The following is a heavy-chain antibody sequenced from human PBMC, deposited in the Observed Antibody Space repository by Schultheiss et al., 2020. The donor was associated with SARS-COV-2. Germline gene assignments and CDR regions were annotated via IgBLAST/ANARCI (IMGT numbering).Heavy chain of an antibody. D-gene: IGHD3-22*01. Sequence: SQTLSLTCTVSGGSISSYYWSWIRQPPGKGLEWIGYIYYSGITYYNPSLTSRVTISVDTSKSQFSLKLSSVTAADTAVYYCAESSGYYFDYWGQGILVTVSS. CDR2: IYYSGIT. CDR1: GGSISSYY. J-gene: IGHJ4*02. V-gene: IGHV4-59*04. CDR3: AESSGYYFDY.